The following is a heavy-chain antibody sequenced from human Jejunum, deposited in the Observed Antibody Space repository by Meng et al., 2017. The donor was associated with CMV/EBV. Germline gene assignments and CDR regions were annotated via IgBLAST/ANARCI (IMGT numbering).Heavy chain of an antibody. CDR1: GYSFTDYN. D-gene: IGHD6-19*01. J-gene: IGHJ4*02. Sequence: KASGYSFTDYNVHWVRQAPGQGLEWMGYINPHSGGTNYAQQFQGRVTMTRETSISAAYMELSSLRYDDTAVYFCAREQWLVYYFDYWGQGTLVTVSS. V-gene: IGHV1-2*02. CDR3: AREQWLVYYFDY. CDR2: INPHSGGT.